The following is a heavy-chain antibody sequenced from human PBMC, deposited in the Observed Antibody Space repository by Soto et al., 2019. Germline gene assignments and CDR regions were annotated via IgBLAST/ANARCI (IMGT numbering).Heavy chain of an antibody. V-gene: IGHV6-1*01. CDR1: GDSVSSNDAT. CDR3: ARDSPGYGDYVLFDY. CDR2: TYYRSKWYI. Sequence: SQTLSLTCAISGDSVSSNDATWDWIRQSPSRGLEWLGRTYYRSKWYIDYAVSVKSRITINPDTSKNQFSLQLNSVTPEDTAVYYCARDSPGYGDYVLFDYWGQGTLVTVSS. J-gene: IGHJ4*02. D-gene: IGHD4-17*01.